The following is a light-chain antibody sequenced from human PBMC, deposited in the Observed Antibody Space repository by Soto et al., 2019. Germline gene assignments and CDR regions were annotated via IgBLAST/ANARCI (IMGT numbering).Light chain of an antibody. V-gene: IGLV2-11*01. Sequence: QSVLNQPRSVSGSPGQSVAISCTGSSSDVGSNNYVSWYQHHPGKAPKLMTYDVSKRPPGVPDRFSGSKSGNTATLTISGLQAEDDADYYCGSYGGSSTLAVFGGGTKVTVL. CDR1: SSDVGSNNY. CDR2: DVS. J-gene: IGLJ2*01. CDR3: GSYGGSSTLAV.